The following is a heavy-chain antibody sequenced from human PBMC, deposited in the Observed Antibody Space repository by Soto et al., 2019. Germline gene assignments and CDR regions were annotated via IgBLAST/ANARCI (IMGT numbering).Heavy chain of an antibody. Sequence: SQTLSLTCAISGDSVSSNSAAWNCISHSPSRGLEWLGRTYYRSKWYNDYAVSVKSRITINPDTSKNQFSLQLNSVTPEDTAVYYCARDRHVWGSYRYGSRLYYFDYWGQGTLVTVSS. CDR2: TYYRSKWYN. D-gene: IGHD3-16*02. CDR3: ARDRHVWGSYRYGSRLYYFDY. V-gene: IGHV6-1*01. J-gene: IGHJ4*02. CDR1: GDSVSSNSAA.